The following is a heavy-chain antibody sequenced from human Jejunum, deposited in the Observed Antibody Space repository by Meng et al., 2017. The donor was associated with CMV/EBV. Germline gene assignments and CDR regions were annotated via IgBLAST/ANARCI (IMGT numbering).Heavy chain of an antibody. Sequence: FTLSDYHIRCVRQAPGKGLEWVGRIRSKTYSSATAFAASVKGRFIISRDDSKNTAYLQMNSLKTEDTAVYYCTRHSIVVVPAAGFDPWGQGTLVTVSS. CDR2: IRSKTYSSAT. CDR3: TRHSIVVVPAAGFDP. CDR1: FTLSDYH. D-gene: IGHD2-2*01. J-gene: IGHJ5*02. V-gene: IGHV3-73*01.